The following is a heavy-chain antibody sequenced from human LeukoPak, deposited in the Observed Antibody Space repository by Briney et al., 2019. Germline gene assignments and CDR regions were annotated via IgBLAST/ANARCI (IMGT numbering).Heavy chain of an antibody. J-gene: IGHJ4*02. CDR1: GYTFTSYG. D-gene: IGHD2-2*01. V-gene: IGHV1-18*01. CDR3: ARGQDIVVAGDY. Sequence: ASVKLSCKASGYTFTSYGTSWVRQAPGQGLEWMGWISAYNGNTNYAQKLQGRVTMTTDTSTSTAYMELRSLRSDDTAVYYCARGQDIVVAGDYWGQGTLVTVSS. CDR2: ISAYNGNT.